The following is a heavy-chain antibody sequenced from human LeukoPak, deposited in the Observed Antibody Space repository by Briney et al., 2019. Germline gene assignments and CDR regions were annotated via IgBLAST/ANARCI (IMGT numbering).Heavy chain of an antibody. Sequence: GGSLRLSCAASGFTFSSYAMSWVRQAPGKGLEWVSAISGSGGSTYYADSVKGRFTISRDNAKNSLYLHMNSLRADDTGIYYCARGYSNYYYGMDVWGQGTTVTVAS. V-gene: IGHV3-23*01. CDR3: ARGYSNYYYGMDV. J-gene: IGHJ6*01. CDR2: ISGSGGST. CDR1: GFTFSSYA. D-gene: IGHD2-15*01.